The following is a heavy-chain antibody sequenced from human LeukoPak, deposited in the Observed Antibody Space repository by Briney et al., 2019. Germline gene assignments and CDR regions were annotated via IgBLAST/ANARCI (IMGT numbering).Heavy chain of an antibody. J-gene: IGHJ4*02. CDR3: ATPPTLRGTNGVWSY. CDR2: IYYSGST. Sequence: SETLSLTSTVSGVSISSSSYYWGWIRQPPGKGLEWIGSIYYSGSTYYNPSLNSRVTISVDTSKNQFSLKLSSVTAADTAVYYCATPPTLRGTNGVWSYWGQGTLVTVSS. D-gene: IGHD2-8*01. V-gene: IGHV4-39*01. CDR1: GVSISSSSYY.